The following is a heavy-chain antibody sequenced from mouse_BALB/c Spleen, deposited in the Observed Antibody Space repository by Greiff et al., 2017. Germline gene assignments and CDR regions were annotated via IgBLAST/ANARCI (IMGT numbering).Heavy chain of an antibody. CDR2: INPYNDGT. Sequence: VQLQQSGPELVKPGASVKMSCKASGYTFTSYVMHWVKQKPGQGLEWIGYINPYNDGTKYNEKFKDKATLTSDKSSSTAYMELSSLTSEDSAVYSCARESTSYGDFGADWGEGTLVTVSA. CDR3: ARESTSYGDFGAD. V-gene: IGHV1-14*01. CDR1: GYTFTSYV. J-gene: IGHJ3*01. D-gene: IGHD2-13*01.